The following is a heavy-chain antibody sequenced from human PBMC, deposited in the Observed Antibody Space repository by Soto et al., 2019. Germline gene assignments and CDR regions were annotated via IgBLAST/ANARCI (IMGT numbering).Heavy chain of an antibody. Sequence: ASVKVSCKASGFTFTSSAVQWVRQARGQRLEWIGWIVVGSGNTNYAQKFQERVTITRDMSTSTAYMELSSLRSEDTAVYYCAAAGQLARRGDFDYWGQGTLVTVSS. J-gene: IGHJ4*02. CDR1: GFTFTSSA. CDR2: IVVGSGNT. V-gene: IGHV1-58*01. D-gene: IGHD6-6*01. CDR3: AAAGQLARRGDFDY.